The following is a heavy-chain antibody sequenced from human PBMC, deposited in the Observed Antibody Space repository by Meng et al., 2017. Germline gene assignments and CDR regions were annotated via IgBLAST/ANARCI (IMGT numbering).Heavy chain of an antibody. V-gene: IGHV5-51*01. CDR2: IYPGDSDT. D-gene: IGHD2-2*02. J-gene: IGHJ6*02. CDR3: ARTRVVVPAAIEGPYGMDV. Sequence: GESLKISCKGSGYSFTSYWIGWVRQMPGKGLEWMGIIYPGDSDTRYSPSFQGQVTISDDKSISTAYLQWSSLKASDTAMYYCARTRVVVPAAIEGPYGMDVWGQGTTVTVSS. CDR1: GYSFTSYW.